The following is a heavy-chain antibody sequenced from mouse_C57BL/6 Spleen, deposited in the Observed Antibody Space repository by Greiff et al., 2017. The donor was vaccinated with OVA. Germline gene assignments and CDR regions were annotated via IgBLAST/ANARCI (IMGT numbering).Heavy chain of an antibody. J-gene: IGHJ2*01. D-gene: IGHD4-1*01. CDR2: INPGSGGT. CDR1: GYAFTNYL. CDR3: ARGDGTGYFDY. V-gene: IGHV1-54*01. Sequence: QVQLQQSGAELVRPGTSVKVSCKASGYAFTNYLIEWVKQRPGQGLEWIGVINPGSGGTNYNEKFKGKATLTADKSSSTAYMQLSSLTSEDSAVYFCARGDGTGYFDYWGQGTTLTVSS.